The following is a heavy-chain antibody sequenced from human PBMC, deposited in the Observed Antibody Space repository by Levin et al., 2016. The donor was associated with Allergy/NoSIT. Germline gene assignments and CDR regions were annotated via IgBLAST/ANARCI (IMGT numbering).Heavy chain of an antibody. CDR2: ISSSGSTI. J-gene: IGHJ6*02. Sequence: RQAPGKGLEWVSYISSSGSTIYYADSVKGRFTISRDNAKNSLYLQMNSLRAEDTAVYYCARPSKYYYGMDVWGQGTTVTVSS. CDR3: ARPSKYYYGMDV. V-gene: IGHV3-11*01.